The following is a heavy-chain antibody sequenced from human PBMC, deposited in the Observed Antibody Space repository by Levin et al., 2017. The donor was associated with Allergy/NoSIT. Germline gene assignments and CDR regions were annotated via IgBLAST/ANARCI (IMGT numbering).Heavy chain of an antibody. CDR1: GGSISSSSYY. D-gene: IGHD2-21*02. CDR3: ARLGIVVVTAMGAFDI. J-gene: IGHJ3*02. V-gene: IGHV4-39*01. CDR2: IYYSGST. Sequence: SETLSLTCTVSGGSISSSSYYWGWIRQPPGKGLEWIGSIYYSGSTYYNPSLKSRVTISVDTSKNQFSLKLSSVTAADTAVYYCARLGIVVVTAMGAFDIWGQGTMVTVSS.